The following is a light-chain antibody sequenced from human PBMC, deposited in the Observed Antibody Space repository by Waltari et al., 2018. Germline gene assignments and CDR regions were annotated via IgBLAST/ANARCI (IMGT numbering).Light chain of an antibody. CDR3: QSYNDSRRV. J-gene: IGLJ3*02. V-gene: IGLV6-57*01. CDR2: EDD. Sequence: NFVLTQPHSVSESPGKTVTISCFRTRGRIADSSVPWYQQRPGSSPTTVIYEDDQRPSGVPDRFSGSVDSSSNSASLTISGLKTEDEADYYCQSYNDSRRVFGGGTKLTVL. CDR1: RGRIADSS.